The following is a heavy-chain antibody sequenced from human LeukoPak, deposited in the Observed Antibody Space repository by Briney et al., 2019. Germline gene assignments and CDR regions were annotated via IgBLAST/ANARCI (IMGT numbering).Heavy chain of an antibody. CDR2: ISYDGSNK. J-gene: IGHJ4*02. V-gene: IGHV3-30*18. CDR3: AKDKGGYYYAFVDY. Sequence: GGSLRLSCAASGFTFSSYGMHWVRQAPGKGLEWVAVISYDGSNKYYADSVKGRFTISRDNSKNTLYLQMNSLRAEDTAVYYCAKDKGGYYYAFVDYWGQGTLVTVSS. D-gene: IGHD3-22*01. CDR1: GFTFSSYG.